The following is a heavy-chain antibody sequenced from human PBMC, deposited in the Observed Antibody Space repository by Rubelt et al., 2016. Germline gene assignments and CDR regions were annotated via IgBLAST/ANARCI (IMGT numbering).Heavy chain of an antibody. D-gene: IGHD2-15*01. CDR3: ARYHYCSGGTCYPFR. CDR1: GFDFNNYN. Sequence: EVQLVESGGGLVQPGGSLRLSCAASGFDFNNYNMNWVRQAPGRGLDWVSFISSTSDTIYYSGSVKGRFTISRDNAKNSLYLQMSSLRAEETAVYYCARYHYCSGGTCYPFRWGQGTLVTVSS. V-gene: IGHV3-48*04. J-gene: IGHJ4*02. CDR2: ISSTSDTI.